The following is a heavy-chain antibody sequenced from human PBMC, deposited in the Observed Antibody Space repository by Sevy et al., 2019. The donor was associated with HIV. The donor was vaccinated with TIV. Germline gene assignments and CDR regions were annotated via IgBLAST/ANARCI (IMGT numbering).Heavy chain of an antibody. D-gene: IGHD1-26*01. CDR1: GFAFRNYW. CDR3: VAANRWEDH. J-gene: IGHJ4*02. Sequence: GGSLRLSCAGSGFAFRNYWMHWVRQTPGKGLVWVSRVNSDGSSTTYADSVKGRFTISRDNAKNTMSLQMGSLRAEDTALYYCVAANRWEDHWGQGTLVTVSS. CDR2: VNSDGSST. V-gene: IGHV3-74*01.